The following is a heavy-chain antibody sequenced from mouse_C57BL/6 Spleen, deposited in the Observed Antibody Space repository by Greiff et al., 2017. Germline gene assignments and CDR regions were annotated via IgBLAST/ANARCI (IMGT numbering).Heavy chain of an antibody. J-gene: IGHJ3*01. CDR1: GYAFTSYW. CDR3: ARRGSNYAWFAY. D-gene: IGHD2-5*01. Sequence: VQLQESGAELVKPGASVKISCKASGYAFTSYWMHWVKQRPGQGLEWIGQIYPGGGDTNYNGKFKGKATLTADKSSSTAYMQLSSLTSEDSAVYFCARRGSNYAWFAYWGQGTLVTVSA. CDR2: IYPGGGDT. V-gene: IGHV1-80*01.